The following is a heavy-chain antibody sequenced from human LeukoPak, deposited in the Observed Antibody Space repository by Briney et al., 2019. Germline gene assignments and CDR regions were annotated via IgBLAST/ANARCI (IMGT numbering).Heavy chain of an antibody. J-gene: IGHJ4*02. D-gene: IGHD3-16*01. V-gene: IGHV1-69*04. CDR3: ARDPSGGYVPYFDY. CDR2: IIPILGIT. CDR1: GGTFSSYA. Sequence: SVKVSCKASGGTFSSYAISWVRQAPGQGLEWMGRIIPILGITNYAQKLQGRVTITADKSTSTAYMELSSLRSDDTAVYYCARDPSGGYVPYFDYWGQGTLVTVSS.